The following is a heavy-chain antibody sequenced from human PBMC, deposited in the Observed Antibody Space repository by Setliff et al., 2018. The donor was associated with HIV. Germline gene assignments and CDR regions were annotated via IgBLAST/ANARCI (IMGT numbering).Heavy chain of an antibody. CDR2: IYYSGST. CDR1: GGSISSGGYY. Sequence: SETLSLTCTVSGGSISSGGYYWSWIRQHPGKGLEWIGYIYYSGSTYYNPSLRSRVTISADTSKNQFSLRLSSVIAADTAVYYCARRYSYGFGYWGQGTLVTVSS. J-gene: IGHJ4*02. V-gene: IGHV4-31*03. D-gene: IGHD5-18*01. CDR3: ARRYSYGFGY.